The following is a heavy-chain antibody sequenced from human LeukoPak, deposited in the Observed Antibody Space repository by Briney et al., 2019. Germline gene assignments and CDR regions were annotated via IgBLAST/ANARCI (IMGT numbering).Heavy chain of an antibody. CDR1: GYTFTIYG. J-gene: IGHJ4*02. Sequence: ASVKVSCKASGYTFTIYGISWVRQAPGQGLEWMGWISAYNGNTNYAQKVQGRVTMTTDTSTSTAYMELRSLRSDDTAVYYCARDLLYCSGGSCYLPFDYWGQGTLVTVSS. CDR2: ISAYNGNT. V-gene: IGHV1-18*04. CDR3: ARDLLYCSGGSCYLPFDY. D-gene: IGHD2-15*01.